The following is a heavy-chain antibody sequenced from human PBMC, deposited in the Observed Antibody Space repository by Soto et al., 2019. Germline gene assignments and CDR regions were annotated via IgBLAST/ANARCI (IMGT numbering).Heavy chain of an antibody. CDR2: ISGSGGST. CDR1: GFTFSSYA. J-gene: IGHJ5*02. CDR3: ATPPRPGYCSGGSCYSRGQYNWFDP. Sequence: PGGSLRLSCAASGFTFSSYAMSWVRQAPGKGLEWVSAISGSGGSTYYADSVKGRFTISRDNSKNTLYLQMNSLRAEDTAVYYCATPPRPGYCSGGSCYSRGQYNWFDPWGQGTLVTVSS. V-gene: IGHV3-23*01. D-gene: IGHD2-15*01.